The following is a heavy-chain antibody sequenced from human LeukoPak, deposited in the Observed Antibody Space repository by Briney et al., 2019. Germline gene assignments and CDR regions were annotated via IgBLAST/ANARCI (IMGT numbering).Heavy chain of an antibody. Sequence: ASVKVSCKASGGTFSSYAISWVRQAPGQGLEWMGIINPSGGSTSYAQKFQGRVTMTRDTSTSTVYMELSSLRSEDTAVYYCARPVWDYGSGIRFWGQGTLVTVSS. CDR3: ARPVWDYGSGIRF. D-gene: IGHD3-10*01. V-gene: IGHV1-46*01. J-gene: IGHJ4*02. CDR2: INPSGGST. CDR1: GGTFSSYA.